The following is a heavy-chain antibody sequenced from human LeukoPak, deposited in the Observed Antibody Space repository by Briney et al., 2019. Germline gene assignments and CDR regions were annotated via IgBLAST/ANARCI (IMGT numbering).Heavy chain of an antibody. D-gene: IGHD6-19*01. CDR2: LESDGSST. CDR3: ARDPGNHSGA. CDR1: GFTFSAYR. V-gene: IGHV3-74*01. Sequence: AGGSLRLSCSASGFTFSAYRMHWVRQAPGKGLVWVSRLESDGSSTAYADSVKGRFTISRDNAENTVYLQMDSLRAEDTAMYYCARDPGNHSGAWGQGTLVTVSS. J-gene: IGHJ5*02.